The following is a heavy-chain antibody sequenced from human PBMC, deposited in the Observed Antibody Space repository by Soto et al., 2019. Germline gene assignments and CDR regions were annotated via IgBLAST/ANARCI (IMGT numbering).Heavy chain of an antibody. CDR1: GFTFSSDA. D-gene: IGHD4-17*01. Sequence: PGGSLRLSCAASGFTFSSDAMSWFRQAPGNGLEWVSSISGSGGSTYYADSVKGRFTISRDNSKNTLYLQMNSLRADYTAVYYCAKDMEGSTVTTKFDYWGQEALVTVSS. CDR2: ISGSGGST. J-gene: IGHJ4*02. V-gene: IGHV3-23*01. CDR3: AKDMEGSTVTTKFDY.